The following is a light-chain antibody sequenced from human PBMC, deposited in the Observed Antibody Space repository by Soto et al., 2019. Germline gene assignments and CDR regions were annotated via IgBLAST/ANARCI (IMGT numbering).Light chain of an antibody. V-gene: IGLV3-21*02. CDR3: QVWDSDIDSWV. J-gene: IGLJ3*02. CDR2: DDS. CDR1: NIGNKR. Sequence: SYELTQPPSVSVVPGQTARITCGGNNIGNKRVHWYQQRPGQAPVLVVYDDSDRPSGIPERFSGSKFVNTATLTISRVEAGDEADYYCQVWDSDIDSWVFGVWTKLSVL.